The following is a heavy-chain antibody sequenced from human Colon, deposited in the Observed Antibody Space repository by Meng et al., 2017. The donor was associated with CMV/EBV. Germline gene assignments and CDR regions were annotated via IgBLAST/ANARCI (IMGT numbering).Heavy chain of an antibody. CDR1: GFTFDSYA. Sequence: GESLKISCEASGFTFDSYAVSWVRQAPGKGLEWVAGISADGVVTFYTESVKGHFTISRDNSMNTLYLQMTGLRVEDTAFYFCAKGPSGPSPRNNWFGPWGQGTLVTVSS. V-gene: IGHV3-23*01. CDR2: ISADGVVT. CDR3: AKGPSGPSPRNNWFGP. J-gene: IGHJ5*02. D-gene: IGHD1-14*01.